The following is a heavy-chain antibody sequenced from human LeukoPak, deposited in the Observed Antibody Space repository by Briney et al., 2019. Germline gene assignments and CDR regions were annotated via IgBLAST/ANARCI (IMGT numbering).Heavy chain of an antibody. D-gene: IGHD1-26*01. V-gene: IGHV3-30-3*01. CDR2: ISYDGSNK. J-gene: IGHJ4*02. CDR1: GFTFSSYA. Sequence: GRSLRLSCAASGFTFSSYAMHWVRQAPGKGLEWVAVISYDGSNKYYADSVKGRFTISRDNSKNTLYLQMNSLRAEDTAVYYCARDPLLGGYPDYWGQGTLVTVSS. CDR3: ARDPLLGGYPDY.